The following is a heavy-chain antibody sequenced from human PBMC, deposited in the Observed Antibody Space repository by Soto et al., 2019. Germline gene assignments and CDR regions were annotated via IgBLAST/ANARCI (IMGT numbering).Heavy chain of an antibody. J-gene: IGHJ6*02. CDR3: ARDRCSSTSCYYYYGMDV. CDR1: GGSVSSGSYY. D-gene: IGHD2-2*01. Sequence: QVQLQESGPGLVKPSETLSLTCTVSGGSVSSGSYYWSWIRQPPGKGLEWIGYIYYSGSTNYNPSPKSRVTISVNTSKNQFSLKLSSVTAADTAVYYCARDRCSSTSCYYYYGMDVWGQGTTVTVSS. CDR2: IYYSGST. V-gene: IGHV4-61*01.